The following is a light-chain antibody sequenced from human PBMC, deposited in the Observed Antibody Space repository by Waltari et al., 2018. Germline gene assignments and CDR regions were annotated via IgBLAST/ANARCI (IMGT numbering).Light chain of an antibody. CDR2: EVS. J-gene: IGLJ3*02. Sequence: QSALTQPASVSGSPGQSITISCTGTSSDVGGYNYVSWYQLHPGKAPKVMIFEVSNRPSGFSNAFSGSKSGNTASLTIAGLQAEDEADYYCSSYIDSSTLWVFGGGTKLTVL. CDR1: SSDVGGYNY. CDR3: SSYIDSSTLWV. V-gene: IGLV2-14*01.